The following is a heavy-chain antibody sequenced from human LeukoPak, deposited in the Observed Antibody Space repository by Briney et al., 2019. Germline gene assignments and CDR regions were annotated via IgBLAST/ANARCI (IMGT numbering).Heavy chain of an antibody. CDR3: ARPTSSGYYNTVFDY. J-gene: IGHJ4*02. Sequence: GESLKISCKGSGYSFTSYWIGWVRQMPGKGLEWMGIIYPGDSDTRYSPSFQGQVTISADKSISTAYLQWSSLKASDTAMYYCARPTSSGYYNTVFDYWGQGTLVTASS. CDR2: IYPGDSDT. D-gene: IGHD3-22*01. V-gene: IGHV5-51*01. CDR1: GYSFTSYW.